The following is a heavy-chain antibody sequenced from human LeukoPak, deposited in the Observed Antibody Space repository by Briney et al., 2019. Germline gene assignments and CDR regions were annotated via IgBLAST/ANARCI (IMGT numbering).Heavy chain of an antibody. D-gene: IGHD2-8*02. CDR3: ARDNSGGDEAWCFTP. Sequence: ASVKVSCKAFGYTFTRYYMHWVRQAPGQGPEWMGVISPSGGSTTYAQKFQGRVTLTRDMSTSTDYLELSSLRSEDTAVYYCARDNSGGDEAWCFTPGGQGTLVTVSS. V-gene: IGHV1-46*01. CDR1: GYTFTRYY. J-gene: IGHJ5*02. CDR2: ISPSGGST.